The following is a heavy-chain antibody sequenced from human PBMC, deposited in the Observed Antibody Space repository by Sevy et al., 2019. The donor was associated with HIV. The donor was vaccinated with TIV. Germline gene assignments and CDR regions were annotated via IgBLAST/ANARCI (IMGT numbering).Heavy chain of an antibody. D-gene: IGHD3-9*01. CDR2: INHSGST. J-gene: IGHJ5*02. CDR3: ARALTWNWFDP. CDR1: GGSFSGYY. Sequence: SETLSLTCAVYGGSFSGYYWSWIRQPPGKGLEWIGEINHSGSTNYNPSLKSRVTISVDTSKNQFSLKLSSVTAADTAVYYCARALTWNWFDPWDQGTLVTVSS. V-gene: IGHV4-34*01.